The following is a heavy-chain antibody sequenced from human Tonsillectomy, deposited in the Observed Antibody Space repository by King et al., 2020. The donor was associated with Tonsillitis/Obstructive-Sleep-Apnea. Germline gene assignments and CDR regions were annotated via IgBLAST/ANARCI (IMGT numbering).Heavy chain of an antibody. Sequence: VQLVESGGGLVQPGGSLRLSCVASGFTFNRFWMSWVRQAPGKGLEWVANLNLDGSEKYYVDSVKGRFTISRDNAKDSLFLEMNRLRVEDTAVYYCARDGDCNGTTCYAGLWHWGQGTLVTVSS. J-gene: IGHJ4*02. D-gene: IGHD2/OR15-2a*01. V-gene: IGHV3-7*01. CDR2: LNLDGSEK. CDR3: ARDGDCNGTTCYAGLWH. CDR1: GFTFNRFW.